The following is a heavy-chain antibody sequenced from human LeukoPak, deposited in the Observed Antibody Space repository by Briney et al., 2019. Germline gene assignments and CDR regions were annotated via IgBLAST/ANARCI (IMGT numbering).Heavy chain of an antibody. CDR2: IYYSGST. CDR1: GGSISSYY. J-gene: IGHJ3*02. V-gene: IGHV4-59*01. CDR3: ARVIVVATGGAFDI. Sequence: SETLSLTCTVSGGSISSYYWSWIRQPPGKGLEWIGYIYYSGSTNYNPSLKSRVTISVDTSKNQFSLKLSSVTAADTAVYYCARVIVVATGGAFDIWGQGTMVTVSS. D-gene: IGHD3-22*01.